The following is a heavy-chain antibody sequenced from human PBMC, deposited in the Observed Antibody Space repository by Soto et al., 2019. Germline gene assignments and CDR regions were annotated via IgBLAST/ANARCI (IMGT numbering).Heavy chain of an antibody. CDR2: ITDTGYDT. D-gene: IGHD2-2*01. CDR3: VKGSRSSRPYYFDY. J-gene: IGHJ4*02. Sequence: PGGSLRLSCAASGFNFSNYAMSWVRQVPGRGLEWVSAITDTGYDTYHADSVKGRFTISRDNSKSTLYMQMNSVRAEDTAIYYCVKGSRSSRPYYFDYWGQGTQVTVSS. CDR1: GFNFSNYA. V-gene: IGHV3-23*01.